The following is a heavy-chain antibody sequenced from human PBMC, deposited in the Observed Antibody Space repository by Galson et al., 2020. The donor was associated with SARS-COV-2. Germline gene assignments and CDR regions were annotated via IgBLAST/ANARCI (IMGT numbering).Heavy chain of an antibody. CDR2: ISGSAIST. CDR1: GFTFSSYA. Sequence: GGSLRLSCAASGFTFSSYAMSWVRQAPGKGLEWVSLISGSAISTYYADSVKGRFTISRDNSKNTLYLQMNSLRAEDTAVYYCAKDGANLDYFDYWGQGTLVTVSS. J-gene: IGHJ4*02. V-gene: IGHV3-23*01. CDR3: AKDGANLDYFDY. D-gene: IGHD1-26*01.